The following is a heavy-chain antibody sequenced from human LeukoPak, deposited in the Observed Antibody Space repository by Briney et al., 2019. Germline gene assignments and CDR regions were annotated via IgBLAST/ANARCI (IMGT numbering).Heavy chain of an antibody. CDR3: ARGLSRYCSGGSCYSHYYYGMDV. D-gene: IGHD2-15*01. Sequence: ASVKVSCKASGYTFTSYDINWVRQATGQGLEWMGWMNPNSGNTGYAQKFQGRVTMARNTSISTAYMELSSLRSEDTAVYYCARGLSRYCSGGSCYSHYYYGMDVWGQGTTVTVSS. CDR2: MNPNSGNT. J-gene: IGHJ6*02. CDR1: GYTFTSYD. V-gene: IGHV1-8*01.